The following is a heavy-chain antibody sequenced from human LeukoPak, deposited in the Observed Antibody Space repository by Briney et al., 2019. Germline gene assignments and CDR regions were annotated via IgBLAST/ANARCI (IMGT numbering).Heavy chain of an antibody. CDR3: AREGSYDILTGPMDV. D-gene: IGHD3-9*01. CDR1: GFTFSSYS. V-gene: IGHV3-48*02. Sequence: GGSLRLSCAASGFTFSSYSMNWVRQAPGKGLEWVSYISSSSSTIYYADSVKGRFTISRDNAKNPLYLQMNSLRDEDTAVYYCAREGSYDILTGPMDVWGQGTTVTVSS. CDR2: ISSSSSTI. J-gene: IGHJ6*02.